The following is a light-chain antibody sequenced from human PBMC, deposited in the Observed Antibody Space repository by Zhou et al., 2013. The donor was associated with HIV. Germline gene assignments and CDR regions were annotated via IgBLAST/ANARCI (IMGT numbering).Light chain of an antibody. CDR2: GAS. J-gene: IGKJ1*01. V-gene: IGKV3-15*01. CDR3: QQYNSWPRT. CDR1: QSISNN. Sequence: EIVMTQSPATLSVSPGERATLSCGASQSISNNLAWYQHKPGQAPRLLIYGASTRATGLPARFSGSGSGTEFTLTISSMQSEDFAIYYCQQYNSWPRTFGPGTKVEIE.